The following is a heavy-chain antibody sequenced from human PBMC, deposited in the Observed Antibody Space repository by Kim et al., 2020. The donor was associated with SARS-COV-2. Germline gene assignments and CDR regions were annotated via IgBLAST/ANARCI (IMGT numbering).Heavy chain of an antibody. Sequence: GGSLRLSCAASGFSFDDYCMSWVRQSPGKGLEWVAGIKKNGGSTGYVDSAKGRFTISRDNAKNSLYLQMNSLRADDTALYYCVRGLYQGPFDFWGQGTLVTVSS. CDR2: IKKNGGST. J-gene: IGHJ4*02. V-gene: IGHV3-20*04. D-gene: IGHD3-3*01. CDR1: GFSFDDYC. CDR3: VRGLYQGPFDF.